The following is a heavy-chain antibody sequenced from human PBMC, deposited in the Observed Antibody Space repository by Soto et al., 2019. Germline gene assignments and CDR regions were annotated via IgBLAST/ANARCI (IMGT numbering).Heavy chain of an antibody. CDR3: ARERVGEGIYSGYLYYYYYGMDV. J-gene: IGHJ6*02. V-gene: IGHV1-69*01. CDR1: GGTFSSYA. CDR2: IIPIFGTA. D-gene: IGHD5-12*01. Sequence: QVQLVQSGAEVKKPGSSVKVSCKASGGTFSSYAISWVRQAPGQGLEWMGGIIPIFGTANYAQKFQGRVTITADESTSTAYMELSSLRSEDTAVYYCARERVGEGIYSGYLYYYYYGMDVWGQGTTVTVSS.